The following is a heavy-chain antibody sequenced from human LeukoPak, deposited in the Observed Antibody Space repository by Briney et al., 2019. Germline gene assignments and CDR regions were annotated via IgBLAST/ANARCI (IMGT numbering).Heavy chain of an antibody. J-gene: IGHJ5*02. CDR3: AKDITIFGVVENWFDP. CDR2: ISGSGGIT. CDR1: GFPFSSYA. D-gene: IGHD3-3*01. Sequence: PGGSLRLSFAASGFPFSSYAMSWVRQAPGKGLEWVSAISGSGGITYYAASVKGRFTISRDNSKHTLYLQMNSLRAEDTAVYYCAKDITIFGVVENWFDPWGQGTLVTVSS. V-gene: IGHV3-23*01.